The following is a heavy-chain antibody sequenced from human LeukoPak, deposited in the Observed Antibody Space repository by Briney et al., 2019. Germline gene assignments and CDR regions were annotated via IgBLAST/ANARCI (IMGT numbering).Heavy chain of an antibody. CDR1: GGSISSGGYS. CDR3: ARGPRRWFDP. CDR2: IYHSGST. Sequence: SETLSLTCAVSGGSISSGGYSWSWIRQPPGTGLEWIGYIYHSGSTYYNPSLKSRVTISVDRSKNQFSLKLSSVTAADTAVYYCARGPRRWFDPWGQGTLVTVSS. V-gene: IGHV4-30-2*01. D-gene: IGHD1-26*01. J-gene: IGHJ5*02.